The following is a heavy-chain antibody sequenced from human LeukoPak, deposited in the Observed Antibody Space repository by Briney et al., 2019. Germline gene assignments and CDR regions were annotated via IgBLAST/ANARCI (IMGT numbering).Heavy chain of an antibody. CDR2: IKQDGNEK. D-gene: IGHD6-19*01. Sequence: GGSLRLSCAVSGFTFSNYWMTWVRQAPGKGLKWVAHIKQDGNEKYYVDSVKGRFTISRDNAKNSLYLQINSLRAEDTAVYYCARWNSGWEFDYWGQGTLVSVSS. CDR1: GFTFSNYW. V-gene: IGHV3-7*05. CDR3: ARWNSGWEFDY. J-gene: IGHJ4*02.